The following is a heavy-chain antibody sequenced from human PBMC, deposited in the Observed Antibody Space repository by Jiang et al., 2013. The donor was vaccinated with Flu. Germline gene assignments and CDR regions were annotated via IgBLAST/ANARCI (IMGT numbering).Heavy chain of an antibody. CDR2: IIPILGIA. D-gene: IGHD6-6*01. CDR1: GGTFSSYA. J-gene: IGHJ5*02. Sequence: SGGTFSSYAISWVRQAPGQGLEWMGRIIPILGIANYAQKFQGRVTITADKSTSTAYMELSSLRSEDTAVYYCARDQGYSSSSGDGWFDPWGQGTLVTVSS. V-gene: IGHV1-69*04. CDR3: ARDQGYSSSSGDGWFDP.